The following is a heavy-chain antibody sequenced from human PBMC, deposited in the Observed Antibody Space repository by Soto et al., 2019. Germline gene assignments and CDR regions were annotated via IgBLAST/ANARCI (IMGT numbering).Heavy chain of an antibody. CDR2: MNPNSGNT. CDR3: SFSSGYQYYFDY. V-gene: IGHV1-8*01. J-gene: IGHJ4*02. D-gene: IGHD3-22*01. CDR1: GYTFTSYD. Sequence: QVQLVQSGAEVKKPGASVKVSCKASGYTFTSYDINWVRQATGQGLEWMGWMNPNSGNTGYAQKFQGRVTMTRNTSISTAYMELSSLRSEDTAVYYCSFSSGYQYYFDYWGQGTLVTVSS.